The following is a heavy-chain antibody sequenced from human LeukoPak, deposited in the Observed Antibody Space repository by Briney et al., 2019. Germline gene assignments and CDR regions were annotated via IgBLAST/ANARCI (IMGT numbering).Heavy chain of an antibody. CDR2: IEWDDDK. V-gene: IGHV2-70*11. CDR1: GFSLTTSGMC. Sequence: SGPTLVNPTQTLTLTCTFSGFSLTTSGMCVNWLRQPPGKALEWLARIEWDDDKYYSTSLKTRLTISKDTSKNQVVLTMTNMDPVDSATYYCARRRGYSYAFDYWGQGIVVTVSS. J-gene: IGHJ4*02. CDR3: ARRRGYSYAFDY. D-gene: IGHD5-18*01.